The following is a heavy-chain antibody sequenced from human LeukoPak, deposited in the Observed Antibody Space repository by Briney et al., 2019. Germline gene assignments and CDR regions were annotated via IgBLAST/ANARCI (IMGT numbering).Heavy chain of an antibody. CDR1: GGTFSSYA. J-gene: IGHJ5*02. Sequence: SVKVSCKASGGTFSSYAISWVRQAPGQGLEWMGGIIPIFGTANYAQKFQGRVTITADESTSTAYMELSSLRSEDTAVYYCAGVFQASSSGWFDPWGQGTLVTVSS. CDR2: IIPIFGTA. D-gene: IGHD6-6*01. V-gene: IGHV1-69*13. CDR3: AGVFQASSSGWFDP.